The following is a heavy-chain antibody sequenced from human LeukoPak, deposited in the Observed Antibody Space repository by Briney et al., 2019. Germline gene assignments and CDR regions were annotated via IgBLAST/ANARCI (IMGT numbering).Heavy chain of an antibody. CDR1: GGSISSYY. J-gene: IGHJ5*02. D-gene: IGHD3-10*01. CDR2: IYYSGST. V-gene: IGHV4-59*12. Sequence: PSETLSLTCTVSGGSISSYYWSWIRQPPGKGLEWIGYIYYSGSTSYNPSLKSRVTISVDTSKNQFSLKLSSVTAADTTVYYCARGVYGSGSYYNVFVAWFDPWGQGTLVTVSS. CDR3: ARGVYGSGSYYNVFVAWFDP.